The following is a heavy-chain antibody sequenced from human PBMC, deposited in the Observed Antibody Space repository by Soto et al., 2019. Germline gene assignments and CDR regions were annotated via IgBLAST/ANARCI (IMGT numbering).Heavy chain of an antibody. D-gene: IGHD6-13*01. CDR1: GFTFSSYG. CDR3: AKDDGIAAAGPIDY. CDR2: ISYDGSNK. V-gene: IGHV3-30*18. J-gene: IGHJ4*02. Sequence: QVQLVESGGGVVQPGRSLRLSCAASGFTFSSYGMRWVRQAPGKGLEWVAVISYDGSNKYYADSVKGRFTISRDNSKNTLYLQMNSLRAEDTAVYYCAKDDGIAAAGPIDYWGQGTLVTVSS.